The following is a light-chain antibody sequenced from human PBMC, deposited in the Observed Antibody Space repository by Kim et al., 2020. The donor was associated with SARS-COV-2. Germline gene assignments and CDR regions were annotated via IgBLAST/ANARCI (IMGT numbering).Light chain of an antibody. CDR1: KLGDKY. CDR3: QAWVSSTRV. V-gene: IGLV3-1*01. CDR2: QDS. Sequence: SVSPGQTASITCSGDKLGDKYACWYQQKPGQSPVLVIYQDSKRPSGIPERFSGSNSGNTATLTISGTQAMDEADYYCQAWVSSTRVFGGGTQLTVL. J-gene: IGLJ2*01.